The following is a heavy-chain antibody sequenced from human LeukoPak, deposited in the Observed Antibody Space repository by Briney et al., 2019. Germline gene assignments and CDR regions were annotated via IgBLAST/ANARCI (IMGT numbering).Heavy chain of an antibody. CDR2: ISSSSSTI. D-gene: IGHD5/OR15-5a*01. J-gene: IGHJ5*02. CDR3: ARPLSRGYSVANWFDP. CDR1: GFTFSSYS. Sequence: GGSLRLSCAASGFTFSSYSMNWVRQAPGKGLEWVSYISSSSSTIYYADSVKGRFTISRDNAKNSLYLQMNSLRAEDTAVYYCARPLSRGYSVANWFDPWGQGTLVTVSS. V-gene: IGHV3-48*01.